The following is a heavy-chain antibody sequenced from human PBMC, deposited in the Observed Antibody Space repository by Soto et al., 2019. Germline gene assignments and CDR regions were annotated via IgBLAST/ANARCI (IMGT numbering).Heavy chain of an antibody. CDR3: AREIGYCSSTSCYTSSAFDI. D-gene: IGHD2-2*02. V-gene: IGHV1-2*02. CDR1: GYTFTGYY. Sequence: ASVKVSCKASGYTFTGYYMHWVRQAPGQGLGWMGWINPNSGGTNYAQKFQGRVTMTRDTSISTAYMELSRLRSDDTAVYYCAREIGYCSSTSCYTSSAFDIWGQGTMVTVSS. CDR2: INPNSGGT. J-gene: IGHJ3*02.